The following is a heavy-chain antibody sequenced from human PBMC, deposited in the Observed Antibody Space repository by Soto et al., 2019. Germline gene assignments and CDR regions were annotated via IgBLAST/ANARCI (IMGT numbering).Heavy chain of an antibody. V-gene: IGHV3-30-3*01. J-gene: IGHJ4*02. CDR1: GFTFRSYA. Sequence: QVLLVDSGGGVVQPGRSLRLSCAASGFTFRSYAMNWVRQAPGKGLEWVALISYDGRNKYYADSVRGRFTISRDSSTNSLFLQMNSLRAADTAVYYCGRCTSTSCHLGSDYWGQGTLVTVSS. CDR3: GRCTSTSCHLGSDY. D-gene: IGHD2-2*01. CDR2: ISYDGRNK.